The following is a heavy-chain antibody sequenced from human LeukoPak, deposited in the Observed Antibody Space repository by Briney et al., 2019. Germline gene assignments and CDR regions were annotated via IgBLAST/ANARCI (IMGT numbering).Heavy chain of an antibody. CDR1: GYTFNKYG. V-gene: IGHV1-18*01. D-gene: IGHD4-17*01. CDR3: ARVADDYGDYSPNWFDP. CDR2: ISAYNGDT. Sequence: ASVKVSCKASGYTFNKYGISWVRQAPGQGLEWMGWISAYNGDTNYAQKFQGRVTMTTDTSTSTAYMEVRSLRSDDTAVYYCARVADDYGDYSPNWFDPWGQGTLVTVSS. J-gene: IGHJ5*02.